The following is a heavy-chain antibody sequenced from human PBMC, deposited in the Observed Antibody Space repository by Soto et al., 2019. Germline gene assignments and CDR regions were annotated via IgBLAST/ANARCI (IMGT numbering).Heavy chain of an antibody. D-gene: IGHD6-19*01. CDR1: GFSFSEYS. CDR3: AKPLQQWLLQGSGVDV. CDR2: ISGDTATT. Sequence: GGSLRLSCAASGFSFSEYSMTWVRQAPGKGLQWVSAISGDTATTHYADSVKGRFTISRDNSRDTLYLQVNSLRVEDTAIYYCAKPLQQWLLQGSGVDVWGQGTKVTVSS. V-gene: IGHV3-23*01. J-gene: IGHJ6*02.